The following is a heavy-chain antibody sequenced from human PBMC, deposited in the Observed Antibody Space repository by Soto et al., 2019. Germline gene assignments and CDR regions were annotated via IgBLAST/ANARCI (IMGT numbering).Heavy chain of an antibody. CDR2: VFHSGST. CDR3: ASSSLYGMDV. V-gene: IGHV4-30-2*01. J-gene: IGHJ6*02. Sequence: SETLSLTCAVSGGSISSGGYSWSWIRQPPGQGLEWIGYVFHSGSTYYSPSLQSRVTRSIDGSKNQFYLELASVTAADTAVYYCASSSLYGMDVWGQGTTVTVSS. CDR1: GGSISSGGYS.